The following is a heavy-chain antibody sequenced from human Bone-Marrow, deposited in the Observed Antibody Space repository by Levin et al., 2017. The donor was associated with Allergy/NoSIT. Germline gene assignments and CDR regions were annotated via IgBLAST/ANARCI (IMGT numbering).Heavy chain of an antibody. D-gene: IGHD2-21*01. V-gene: IGHV1-69*13. CDR3: ARASPGMYSDY. J-gene: IGHJ4*02. Sequence: SVKVSCKTSGGSFRSYSINWMRQAPGQGLEWMGGIIPMFGTPTYAQKFQDRVTITADESTTTAYMEVSSLRSDDTAVYFCARASPGMYSDYWGQGTLVTVSS. CDR2: IIPMFGTP. CDR1: GGSFRSYS.